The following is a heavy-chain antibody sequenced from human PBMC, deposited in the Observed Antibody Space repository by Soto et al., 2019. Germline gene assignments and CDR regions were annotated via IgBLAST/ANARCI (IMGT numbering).Heavy chain of an antibody. D-gene: IGHD3-16*01. CDR3: ARRYGGNFDY. Sequence: PSETLSLTCTFSGGSVSSGSYYLSWVRQPPGKGLEWVGFIYYSGNINYNPSLKSRVTISVDTSKNQFSLKLSSVTAADTAVYYCARRYGGNFDYWGQGTLVTVSS. CDR1: GGSVSSGSYY. J-gene: IGHJ4*02. V-gene: IGHV4-61*01. CDR2: IYYSGNI.